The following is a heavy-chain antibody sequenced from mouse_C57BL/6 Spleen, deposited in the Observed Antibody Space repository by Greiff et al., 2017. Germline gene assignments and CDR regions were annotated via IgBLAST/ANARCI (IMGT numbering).Heavy chain of an antibody. V-gene: IGHV14-2*01. J-gene: IGHJ2*01. CDR3: ANYYGSSGFDY. D-gene: IGHD1-1*01. Sequence: VQLQQSGAELVKPGASVKLSCTASGFNIKDYYMHWVKQRTEQGLEWIGRIDPEDGETKYAPQFPGKATITADTSSNTAYLQLSSLTSEDTAVYYWANYYGSSGFDYWGQGTTLTVSS. CDR1: GFNIKDYY. CDR2: IDPEDGET.